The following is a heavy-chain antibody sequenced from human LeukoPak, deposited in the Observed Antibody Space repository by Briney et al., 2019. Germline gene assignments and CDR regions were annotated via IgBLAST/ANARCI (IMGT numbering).Heavy chain of an antibody. D-gene: IGHD3-22*01. CDR2: ISGSGGST. CDR3: AKDYYDRSGYSLDAFDI. Sequence: GGSLTLSCTASGFTFSSYAMSWVRQAPGKGLDRVSAISGSGGSTYYADSVKGRFTISRDNSKNTLYLQMNSLRAEDTAVYYCAKDYYDRSGYSLDAFDIWGQGTMVTVSS. V-gene: IGHV3-23*01. CDR1: GFTFSSYA. J-gene: IGHJ3*02.